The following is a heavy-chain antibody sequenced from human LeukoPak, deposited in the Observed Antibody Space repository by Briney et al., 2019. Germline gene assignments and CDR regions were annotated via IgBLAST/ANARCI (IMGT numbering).Heavy chain of an antibody. Sequence: GRSLRLSCAASGFTFSSYAMHWVRQAPGKGLEWVAVISYDGSNKYYADSVKGRFTISRDSSKNTLYLQMNSLRAEDTAVYYCARVSGDNMWHFDYWGQGTLVTVSS. J-gene: IGHJ4*02. CDR1: GFTFSSYA. V-gene: IGHV3-30-3*01. D-gene: IGHD6-25*01. CDR2: ISYDGSNK. CDR3: ARVSGDNMWHFDY.